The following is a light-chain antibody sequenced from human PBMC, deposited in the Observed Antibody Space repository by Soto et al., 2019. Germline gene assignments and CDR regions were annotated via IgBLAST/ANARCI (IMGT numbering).Light chain of an antibody. CDR2: KAS. Sequence: DIQMTQSPSTLSASVGDRVTITCRASQSISSWVAWYQQELGKAPKLLIYKASSLESGVPSRFSGSGSGTDFTLTISSLQPDDFATYYCQQYNSYPYTFGQGTKLEIK. CDR3: QQYNSYPYT. J-gene: IGKJ2*01. CDR1: QSISSW. V-gene: IGKV1-5*03.